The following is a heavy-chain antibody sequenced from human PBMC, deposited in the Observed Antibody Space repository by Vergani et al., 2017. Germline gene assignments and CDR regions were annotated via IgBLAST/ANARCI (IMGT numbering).Heavy chain of an antibody. CDR3: ARVDSASIAAAGTAFDI. Sequence: QVQLQESGPGLVKPSETLSLTCAVSGYSISSGYYWGWIRQPPGKGLEWIGSIYHSGSTYYNPSLKSRVTIAVDTSKNQFSLKLSPVTAAGTAGYYCARVDSASIAAAGTAFDIWGQGTMVTVSS. CDR2: IYHSGST. J-gene: IGHJ3*02. CDR1: GYSISSGYY. V-gene: IGHV4-38-2*01. D-gene: IGHD6-13*01.